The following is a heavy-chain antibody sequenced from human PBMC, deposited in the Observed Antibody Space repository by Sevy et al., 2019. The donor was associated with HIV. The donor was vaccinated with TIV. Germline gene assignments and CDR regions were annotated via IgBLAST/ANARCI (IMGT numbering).Heavy chain of an antibody. CDR2: IYYSGSN. J-gene: IGHJ5*02. V-gene: IGHV4-39*01. Sequence: SETLSLTCTVSGGSISSSSYYWGWIRQPPGKGLEWIGSIYYSGSNYYNPSLKSRVTISVDTSKNQFSLKLSSVTAADTAVYYCARQWIQLSPKSKQHWFDPWGQGTLVTVSS. D-gene: IGHD5-18*01. CDR3: ARQWIQLSPKSKQHWFDP. CDR1: GGSISSSSYY.